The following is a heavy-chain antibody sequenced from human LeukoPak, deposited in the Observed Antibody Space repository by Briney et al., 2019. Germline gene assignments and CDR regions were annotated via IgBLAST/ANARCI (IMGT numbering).Heavy chain of an antibody. J-gene: IGHJ4*02. CDR2: MNPNSGNT. CDR3: ARDWLQSSSGDY. V-gene: IGHV1-8*03. Sequence: ASVKVSCNASGYTFTSYDINWVRQATGQGLEWMGWMNPNSGNTGYAQKFQGRVTITRNTSISTAYMELSSLRSEDTAVYYCARDWLQSSSGDYWGQGTLVTVSS. D-gene: IGHD6-6*01. CDR1: GYTFTSYD.